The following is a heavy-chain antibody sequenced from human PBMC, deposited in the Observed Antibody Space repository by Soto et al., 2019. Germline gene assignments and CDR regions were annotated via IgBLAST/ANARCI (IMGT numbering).Heavy chain of an antibody. CDR3: GRGPFSSSYIDY. CDR1: GFTFSNDA. CDR2: ITYDGVTQ. J-gene: IGHJ4*02. V-gene: IGHV3-30*03. Sequence: GGSLRLSCAASGFTFSNDAMHWVRQAPGKGLEWVAVITYDGVTQNYADSVRGRFTVSRDNSKSTLFLQLNSVRPDGTAVYYCGRGPFSSSYIDYWGQGTLVTVSS. D-gene: IGHD6-6*01.